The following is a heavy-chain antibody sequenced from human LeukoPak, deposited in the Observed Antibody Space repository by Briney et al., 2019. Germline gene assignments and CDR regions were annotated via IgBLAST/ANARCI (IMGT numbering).Heavy chain of an antibody. J-gene: IGHJ4*02. CDR1: GFTFSSYA. CDR2: ISYDGSNK. Sequence: GGSLRLSCAASGFTFSSYAMHWVRQAPGKRLEWVAVISYDGSNKYYADSVKGRFTISRDNSKNTLYLQMNSLRAEDTAVYYCARGNTSSSRFDYWAQGTLVTVSS. V-gene: IGHV3-30*04. CDR3: ARGNTSSSRFDY. D-gene: IGHD2-2*01.